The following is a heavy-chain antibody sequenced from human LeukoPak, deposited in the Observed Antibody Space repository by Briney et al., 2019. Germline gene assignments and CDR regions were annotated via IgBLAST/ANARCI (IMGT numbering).Heavy chain of an antibody. CDR1: GFTVSSNY. CDR2: IYFGGTT. D-gene: IGHD5-18*01. CDR3: AREGGGYSYGYGMDV. J-gene: IGHJ6*02. Sequence: PGGSLRLSCAASGFTVSSNYMTWVRQAPGQGLERVSVIYFGGTTYYADSVKGRFTISRDNSKNTVYLQMNSLRAEDTAVYYCAREGGGYSYGYGMDVWGQGTTVTVSS. V-gene: IGHV3-53*01.